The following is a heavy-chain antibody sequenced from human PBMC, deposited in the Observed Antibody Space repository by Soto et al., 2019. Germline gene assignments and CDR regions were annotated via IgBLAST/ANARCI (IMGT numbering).Heavy chain of an antibody. V-gene: IGHV1-18*01. CDR2: INTYNGYT. Sequence: QVHLVQSGAEVKKPGASVKVSCKASGYTFTSCGISWVRQAPGQGLEWMGLINTYNGYTNYPQNFQGRVTMTTDTSKRTVYMELRSLTSDDTAVYYFARDLTTGLDVWGQGTTVTVSS. CDR3: ARDLTTGLDV. D-gene: IGHD4-4*01. CDR1: GYTFTSCG. J-gene: IGHJ6*02.